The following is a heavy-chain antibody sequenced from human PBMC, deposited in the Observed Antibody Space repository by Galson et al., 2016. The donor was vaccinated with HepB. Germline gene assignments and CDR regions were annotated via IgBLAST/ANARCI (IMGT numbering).Heavy chain of an antibody. CDR2: IYSGGST. J-gene: IGHJ4*02. Sequence: SLRLSCAASGFTFSPYAMSWVRQAPGKGLEWVSVIYSGGSTYYADSVKGRFIFSRDNSKNTLYLQMNSLRAEDTAVYYCAFVRGYTYGFVDYWGQGTLVTVSS. CDR1: GFTFSPYA. D-gene: IGHD5-18*01. V-gene: IGHV3-53*01. CDR3: AFVRGYTYGFVDY.